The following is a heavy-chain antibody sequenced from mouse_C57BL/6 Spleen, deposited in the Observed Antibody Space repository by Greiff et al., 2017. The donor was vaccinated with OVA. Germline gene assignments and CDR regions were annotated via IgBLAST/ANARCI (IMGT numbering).Heavy chain of an antibody. J-gene: IGHJ2*01. CDR2: ISSGGDYI. Sequence: EVQGVESGEGLVKPGGSLKLSCAASGFTFSSYAMSWVRQTPEKRLEWVAYISSGGDYIYYADTVKGRFTISRDNARNTLYLQMRSLKSEDTAMYYCTRAEGRGNYFDYWGQGTTLTVSS. CDR1: GFTFSSYA. CDR3: TRAEGRGNYFDY. V-gene: IGHV5-9-1*02. D-gene: IGHD3-3*01.